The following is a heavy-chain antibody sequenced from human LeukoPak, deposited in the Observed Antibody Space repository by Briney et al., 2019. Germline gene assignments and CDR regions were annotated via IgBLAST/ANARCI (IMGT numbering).Heavy chain of an antibody. CDR1: GFIVSTNY. J-gene: IGHJ4*02. CDR2: IYNNDRT. Sequence: GGSLRLSCAVSGFIVSTNYMTWVRQSPGKGLEWVSVIYNNDRTYYADSVKGRFTISRDSSKNTLYLQMNSLRAEDTAVYYCASRQMDYFDYWGQGTLVTVSS. CDR3: ASRQMDYFDY. V-gene: IGHV3-53*01. D-gene: IGHD5-24*01.